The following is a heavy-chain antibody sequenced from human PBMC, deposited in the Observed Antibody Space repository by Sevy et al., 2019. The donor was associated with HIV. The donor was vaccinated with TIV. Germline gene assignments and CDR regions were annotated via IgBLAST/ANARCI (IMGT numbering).Heavy chain of an antibody. D-gene: IGHD6-13*01. V-gene: IGHV3-74*01. Sequence: GGSLRLSCVGSGFTFNSFWMHWVRQAPGKGLVWVSHINSDGSTTDYADSMKGRFTISRDNAKNTLYLQMNSLRVEDTAVYYCASWGGILAAAGGCWGRGTLVTVSS. CDR2: INSDGSTT. J-gene: IGHJ4*02. CDR1: GFTFNSFW. CDR3: ASWGGILAAAGGC.